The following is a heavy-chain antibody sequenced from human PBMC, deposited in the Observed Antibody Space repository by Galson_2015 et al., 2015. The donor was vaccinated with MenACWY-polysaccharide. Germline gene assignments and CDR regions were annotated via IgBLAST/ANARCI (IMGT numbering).Heavy chain of an antibody. V-gene: IGHV3-21*01. CDR1: GFSFSSYT. CDR3: GSVSGHFYYYDSGDLKQGPSDM. CDR2: ISYSSNSI. Sequence: SLRLSCAASGFSFSSYTLNWVRQAPGKGLEWVSSISYSSNSIYYADSVKGRFTISRDNAGNSLYLLMNNLRAEDTAVYYCGSVSGHFYYYDSGDLKQGPSDMWGRGTMVTVSS. D-gene: IGHD3-16*01. J-gene: IGHJ3*02.